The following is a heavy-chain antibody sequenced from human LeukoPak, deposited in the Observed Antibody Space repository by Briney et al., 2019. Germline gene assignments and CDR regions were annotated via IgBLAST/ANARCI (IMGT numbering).Heavy chain of an antibody. D-gene: IGHD3-22*01. Sequence: GRSLRLSCAASGFIFSHYGMHWVRQAPGKGLEWVAVIQNDASTENFADSVKGRFTISRDNSKNTVFLQMNSLRVEDTAVYYCAMQPGYYDSSGYYPGAFDIWGQGTMVTVSS. J-gene: IGHJ3*02. V-gene: IGHV3-33*05. CDR3: AMQPGYYDSSGYYPGAFDI. CDR1: GFIFSHYG. CDR2: IQNDASTE.